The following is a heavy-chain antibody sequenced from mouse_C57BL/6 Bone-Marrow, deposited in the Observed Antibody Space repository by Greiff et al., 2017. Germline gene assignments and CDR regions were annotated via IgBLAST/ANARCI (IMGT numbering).Heavy chain of an antibody. Sequence: EVMLVESGEGLVKPGGSLKLSCAASGFTFSSYAMSWVRQTPEKRLEWVAYISSGGDYIYYADTVKGRFTISRDNARNTLYLQMSSLKSEDTAMYYCTRKGGFYDYDGVDYWGQGTTLTVSS. V-gene: IGHV5-9-1*02. CDR2: ISSGGDYI. CDR3: TRKGGFYDYDGVDY. J-gene: IGHJ2*01. CDR1: GFTFSSYA. D-gene: IGHD2-4*01.